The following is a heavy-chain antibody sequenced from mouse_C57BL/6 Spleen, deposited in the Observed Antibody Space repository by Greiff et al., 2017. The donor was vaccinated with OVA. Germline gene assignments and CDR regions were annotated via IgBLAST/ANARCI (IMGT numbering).Heavy chain of an antibody. Sequence: EVKLMESGGGLVKPGGSLKLSCAASGFTFSDYGMHWVRQAPEKGLEWVAYISSGSSTIYYADTVKGRFTIYRDNAKNTLFLQMSSLRSEATAMYYCAREGYVAMDYWGQGTAVTVAS. CDR1: GFTFSDYG. CDR2: ISSGSSTI. V-gene: IGHV5-17*01. J-gene: IGHJ4*01. CDR3: AREGYVAMDY.